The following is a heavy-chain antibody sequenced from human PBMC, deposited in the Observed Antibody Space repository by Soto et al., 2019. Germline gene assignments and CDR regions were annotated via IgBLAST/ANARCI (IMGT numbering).Heavy chain of an antibody. CDR1: GGSISSSHW. D-gene: IGHD3-9*01. V-gene: IGHV4-4*02. CDR2: ISHSGTS. CDR3: ARVVLTITRGAFDA. J-gene: IGHJ3*01. Sequence: QVQLQESGPGLVKPSGTLSLTCAVSGGSISSSHWWTWVRQSPGKGLEYIGEISHSGTSHSNPSLKSPVTLSVDKSKNHFSLPLTSVTAADTAVYYCARVVLTITRGAFDAWGQGTLVIVSS.